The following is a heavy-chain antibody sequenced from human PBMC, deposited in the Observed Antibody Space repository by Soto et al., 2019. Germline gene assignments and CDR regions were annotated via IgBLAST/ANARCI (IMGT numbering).Heavy chain of an antibody. J-gene: IGHJ4*02. CDR3: TRAYCSSTSCSYFDY. V-gene: IGHV3-49*03. CDR2: IRSKAYGGTT. Sequence: SLRLSCTASGFTFGDYAMSWFRQAPGKGLEWVGFIRSKAYGGTTEYAASVKGRFTISRDDSKSIAYLQMNSLKTEDTAVYYCTRAYCSSTSCSYFDYWGQGTLVTVSS. D-gene: IGHD2-2*01. CDR1: GFTFGDYA.